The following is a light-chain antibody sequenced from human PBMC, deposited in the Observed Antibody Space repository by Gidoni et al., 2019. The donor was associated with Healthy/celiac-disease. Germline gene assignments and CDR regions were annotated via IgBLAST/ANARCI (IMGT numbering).Light chain of an antibody. CDR2: YKSDSDK. CDR3: IIWHSSAWV. Sequence: QAVLTQPSAPSASPGAAANHTCTFRSGINVGTYRIYWYQQKPGSPPQYLLRYKSDSDKQQGSGVPSRFSGSKDASANAGIFLISGLQSEDEAVYYCIIWHSSAWVFGGGTKLTVL. V-gene: IGLV5-45*02. J-gene: IGLJ3*02. CDR1: SGINVGTYR.